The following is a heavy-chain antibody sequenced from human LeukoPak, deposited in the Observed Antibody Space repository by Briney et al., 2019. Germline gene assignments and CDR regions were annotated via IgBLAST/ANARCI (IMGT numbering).Heavy chain of an antibody. CDR3: ARQTGVGLFILP. J-gene: IGHJ4*02. CDR2: INHSGST. V-gene: IGHV4-34*01. D-gene: IGHD3-3*01. Sequence: SESLSLTCAVYGGSFSGYYWSWIRQPPGKGLEWIGEINHSGSTNYNPSLKSRVTISIDTSKNQFSLKLTSVTAADTAVYYCARQTGVGLFILPGGRGTLVTVSS. CDR1: GGSFSGYY.